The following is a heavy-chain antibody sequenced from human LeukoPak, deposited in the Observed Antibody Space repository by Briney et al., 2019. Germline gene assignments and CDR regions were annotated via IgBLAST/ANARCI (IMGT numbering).Heavy chain of an antibody. V-gene: IGHV4-39*01. CDR2: IYYSGST. CDR3: ARHQYYYDSSGYYPDY. CDR1: GGSISSSSYY. Sequence: SETLSLTCTVSGGSISSSSYYWGWIRQPPGKGLEWIGSIYYSGSTYHNPSLKSRVTISVDTSKNQFSLKLSSVTAADTAVYYCARHQYYYDSSGYYPDYWGQGTLVTVSS. J-gene: IGHJ4*02. D-gene: IGHD3-22*01.